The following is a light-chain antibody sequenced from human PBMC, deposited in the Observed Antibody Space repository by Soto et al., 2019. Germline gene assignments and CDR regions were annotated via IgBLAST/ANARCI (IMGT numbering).Light chain of an antibody. CDR1: QRISPW. J-gene: IGKJ1*01. Sequence: DIQMTQSPSTLSASVGATVTITCRASQRISPWLAWYQQTPGKAPKLLIYKASSLQSGVPSRFSGIGSGTESTLTINDLQPDDLATYYCQHNNFDSRTCGQWTKVEIK. CDR2: KAS. V-gene: IGKV1-5*03. CDR3: QHNNFDSRT.